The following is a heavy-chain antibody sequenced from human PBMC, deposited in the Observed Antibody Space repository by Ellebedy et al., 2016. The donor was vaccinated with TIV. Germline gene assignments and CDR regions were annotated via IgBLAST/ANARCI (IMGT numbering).Heavy chain of an antibody. D-gene: IGHD3-10*01. V-gene: IGHV1-2*02. Sequence: AASVKVSCKASGYTFSGYYIHWVRQAPGQGLEWMGWINPNTGVTNYAQKFQGRVTMTRDTSISTAYMELSRLRSDDTAVYYCARESFGELSWFDPWGQGTLVTVSS. CDR2: INPNTGVT. CDR3: ARESFGELSWFDP. CDR1: GYTFSGYY. J-gene: IGHJ5*02.